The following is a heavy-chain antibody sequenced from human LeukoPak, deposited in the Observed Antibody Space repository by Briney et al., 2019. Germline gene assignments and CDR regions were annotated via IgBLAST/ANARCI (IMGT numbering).Heavy chain of an antibody. CDR2: ISGSGGST. D-gene: IGHD2-15*01. CDR1: GFTFSTYG. Sequence: GGSLRLSCAASGFTFSTYGMSWVRQPPGKGLEWVSHISGSGGSTYYADSVKGRFTISRDNSKNTLFLQMNSLRAEDTAVYYCAKLSVVVAAKRSDWFDPWGQGTLVTVSS. CDR3: AKLSVVVAAKRSDWFDP. J-gene: IGHJ5*02. V-gene: IGHV3-23*01.